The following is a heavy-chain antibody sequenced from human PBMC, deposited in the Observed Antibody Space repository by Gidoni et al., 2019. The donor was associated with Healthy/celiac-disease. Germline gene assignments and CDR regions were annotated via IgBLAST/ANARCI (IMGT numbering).Heavy chain of an antibody. CDR2: IYYSGST. CDR3: ARAALGPIAVAGPGWFDP. V-gene: IGHV4-59*01. D-gene: IGHD6-19*01. J-gene: IGHJ5*02. CDR1: GGSISSYY. Sequence: QVQLQESGPGLVKPSETLSLTCTVSGGSISSYYWSWIRQPPGKGLEWIGYIYYSGSTNYNPSLKSRVTISVDTSKNQFSLKLSSVTAADTAVYYCARAALGPIAVAGPGWFDPWGQGTLVTVSS.